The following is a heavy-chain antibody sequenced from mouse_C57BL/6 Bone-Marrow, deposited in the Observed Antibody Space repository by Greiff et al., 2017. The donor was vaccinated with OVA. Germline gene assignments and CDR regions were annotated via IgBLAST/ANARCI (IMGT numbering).Heavy chain of an antibody. CDR2: ISDGGSYT. V-gene: IGHV5-4*01. CDR1: GFTFSSYA. J-gene: IGHJ2*01. Sequence: EVHLVESGGGLVKPGGSLKLSCAASGFTFSSYAMSWVRQTPEKRLEWVATISDGGSYTYYPDNVKGRFTISRDNAKNNLYLQMRHLKSEDTAMYYCARLPYFDYWGQGTTLTVSS. CDR3: ARLPYFDY.